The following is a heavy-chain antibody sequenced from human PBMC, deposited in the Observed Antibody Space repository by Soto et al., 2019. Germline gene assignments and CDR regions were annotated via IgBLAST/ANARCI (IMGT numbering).Heavy chain of an antibody. CDR1: GYTFTSYV. D-gene: IGHD3-22*01. J-gene: IGHJ3*02. CDR2: ISAYNGNT. Sequence: QVQLVQSGAEVKKPGASVKVSCKASGYTFTSYVISWVRQAPGQGLEWMGWISAYNGNTNYAQKLQGRDTMTTDTSTSTAYMEMRSMRSDETAVYYCARAFYYYDSSGYYYSAFDIWGQGTMVTVSS. V-gene: IGHV1-18*04. CDR3: ARAFYYYDSSGYYYSAFDI.